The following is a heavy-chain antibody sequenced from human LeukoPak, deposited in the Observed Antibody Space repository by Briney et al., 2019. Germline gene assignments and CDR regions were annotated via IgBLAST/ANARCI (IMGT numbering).Heavy chain of an antibody. CDR1: GYTFTSYG. CDR3: ARARDSYGYSDY. V-gene: IGHV1-18*01. CDR2: ISAYNGNT. J-gene: IGHJ4*02. D-gene: IGHD5-18*01. Sequence: ASVKVSCKASGYTFTSYGISWVRQAPGQGLEWMGWISAYNGNTNYAQKLQGRVTMTTDTSISTAYMELSRLRSDDTAVYYCARARDSYGYSDYWGQGTLVTVSS.